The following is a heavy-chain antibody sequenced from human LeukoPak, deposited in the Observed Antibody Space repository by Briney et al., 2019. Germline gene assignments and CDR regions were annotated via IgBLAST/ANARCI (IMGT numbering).Heavy chain of an antibody. J-gene: IGHJ5*02. Sequence: PSETLSLTCTVSGGSISSSNYYWGWIRQSPGKGLEWIVSIYYSGLTFYTPSLKSRVTISVDTSKDQFSLKLGSVTATDTAVYYCARVQRVPGVSFSSWFDPWGQGTLVTVSS. D-gene: IGHD3-10*01. CDR3: ARVQRVPGVSFSSWFDP. CDR2: IYYSGLT. CDR1: GGSISSSNYY. V-gene: IGHV4-39*01.